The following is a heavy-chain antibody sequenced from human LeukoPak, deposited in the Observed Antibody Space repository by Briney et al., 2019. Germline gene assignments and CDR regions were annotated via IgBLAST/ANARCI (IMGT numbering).Heavy chain of an antibody. J-gene: IGHJ4*02. Sequence: GGSLRLSCVTSGFTFSGYSMTWVRQAPGKGLEWVSAISGSGYSTYYADSVKGRFTISRDNSKNTLYMQMNTLRAEDTAVYYCAKYEKSTGWSFDYWGQGTLVPVSS. V-gene: IGHV3-23*01. CDR3: AKYEKSTGWSFDY. D-gene: IGHD2-2*01. CDR1: GFTFSGYS. CDR2: ISGSGYST.